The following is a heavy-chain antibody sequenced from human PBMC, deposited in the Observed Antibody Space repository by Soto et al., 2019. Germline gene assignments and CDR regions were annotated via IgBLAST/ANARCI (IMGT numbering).Heavy chain of an antibody. J-gene: IGHJ6*02. CDR1: GGSISSYY. V-gene: IGHV4-59*01. CDR3: ARSSPYYYGMDV. Sequence: SETLSLTCTVSGGSISSYYGSWIRQPPGKGLEWIGYIYYSGSTNYNPSLKSRVTISVDTSKNQFSLKLSSVTAADTAVYYCARSSPYYYGMDVWGQGTTVTVSS. CDR2: IYYSGST.